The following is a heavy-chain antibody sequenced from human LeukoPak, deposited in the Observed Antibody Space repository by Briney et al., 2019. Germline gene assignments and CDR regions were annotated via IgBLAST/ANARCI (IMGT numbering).Heavy chain of an antibody. Sequence: ASVKVSCKASGYTFTGYYMHWARQAPGQGLEWMGWINPNSGGTNYAQKFQGRVTMTRDTSISTAYMELSRLRSDDTAVYYCARDPDSSSWCEVDYWGQGTLVTVSS. J-gene: IGHJ4*02. D-gene: IGHD6-13*01. V-gene: IGHV1-2*02. CDR3: ARDPDSSSWCEVDY. CDR1: GYTFTGYY. CDR2: INPNSGGT.